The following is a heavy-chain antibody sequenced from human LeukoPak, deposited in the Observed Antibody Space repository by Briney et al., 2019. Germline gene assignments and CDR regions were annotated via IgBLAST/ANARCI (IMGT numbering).Heavy chain of an antibody. CDR2: IYSGGST. CDR1: GFTVSSNY. CDR3: ARSRTVEMADYYLDY. Sequence: GGSLRLSCAASGFTVSSNYMSWVRQAPGKGLEWVSVIYSGGSTYYADSVKGRFTISRDNSKNTLYLQMNSLRAEDTAVYHCARSRTVEMADYYLDYWGQGTLVTVSS. D-gene: IGHD5-24*01. J-gene: IGHJ4*02. V-gene: IGHV3-53*01.